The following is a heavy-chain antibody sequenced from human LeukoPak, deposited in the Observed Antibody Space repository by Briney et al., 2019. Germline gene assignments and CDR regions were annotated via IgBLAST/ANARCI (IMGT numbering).Heavy chain of an antibody. V-gene: IGHV3-33*06. CDR1: GFTFSNAW. Sequence: GGSLRLSCAASGFTFSNAWMSWVRQAPGKGLEWVAVIWYDGSNKYYADSVKGRFTISRDNSKNTLYLQMNSLRAEDTAVYYCAKEGGYDPGQYYYYYYMDVWGKGTTVTVSS. J-gene: IGHJ6*03. CDR3: AKEGGYDPGQYYYYYYMDV. CDR2: IWYDGSNK. D-gene: IGHD3-3*01.